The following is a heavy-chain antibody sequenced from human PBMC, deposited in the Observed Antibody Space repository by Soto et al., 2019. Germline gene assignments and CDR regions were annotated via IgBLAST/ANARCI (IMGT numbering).Heavy chain of an antibody. CDR2: IIPISGTA. CDR1: GVTLSRYG. D-gene: IGHD3-3*01. CDR3: ATGGLWSGYISLKPYYYKGMDV. Sequence: ASVKVSCKVSGVTLSRYGISWVRQAPGQGLEWMGGIIPISGTANYAQKFQGRVTITADESTSTAYMELSSLRSEDTAVYYCATGGLWSGYISLKPYYYKGMDVSGQGTKVTVS. V-gene: IGHV1-69*13. J-gene: IGHJ6*02.